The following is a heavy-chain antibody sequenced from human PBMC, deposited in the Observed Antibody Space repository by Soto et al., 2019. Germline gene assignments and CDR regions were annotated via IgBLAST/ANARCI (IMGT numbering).Heavy chain of an antibody. CDR1: GFSLSTSGVG. Sequence: QITLKESGPTLVKPTQTLTLTCTFSGFSLSTSGVGVGWIRQPPGKALEWLALIYWDDDKRYSPSLKSRLTIPKDTSKNQVVLTMTNMDPVDTATYYCAHRLLWFGAFYFDYWGQGTLVTVSS. D-gene: IGHD3-10*01. J-gene: IGHJ4*02. CDR3: AHRLLWFGAFYFDY. CDR2: IYWDDDK. V-gene: IGHV2-5*02.